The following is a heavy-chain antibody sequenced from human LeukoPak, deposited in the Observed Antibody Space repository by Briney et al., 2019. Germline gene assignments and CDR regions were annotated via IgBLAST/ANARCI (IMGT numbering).Heavy chain of an antibody. CDR3: AGIPTEYYDSCGYYSDY. J-gene: IGHJ4*02. V-gene: IGHV4-4*07. CDR2: IYTSGST. CDR1: GGSISSYY. D-gene: IGHD3-22*01. Sequence: SETLSLTCTVSGGSISSYYWSWIRQPAGKGLEWIGRIYTSGSTNYNPSLKSRVTISVDTSKNQFSLKLSSVTAADTAVYYCAGIPTEYYDSCGYYSDYWGQGTLVTVSS.